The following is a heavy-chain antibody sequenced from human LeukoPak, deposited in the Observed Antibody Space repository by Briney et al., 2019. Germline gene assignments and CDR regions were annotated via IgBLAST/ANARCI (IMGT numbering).Heavy chain of an antibody. V-gene: IGHV4-30-2*01. CDR3: ARSYGYGAFDT. D-gene: IGHD4-17*01. Sequence: SETLSLTCAVSGGFISSGGYSWSWIRQPPGKGLEWIGYIYQSGSTYYNPSLQSRVTISVDRSKNQFTLKLSSVTAADTAVYYCARSYGYGAFDTWGQGTMVTVSS. CDR1: GGFISSGGYS. J-gene: IGHJ3*02. CDR2: IYQSGST.